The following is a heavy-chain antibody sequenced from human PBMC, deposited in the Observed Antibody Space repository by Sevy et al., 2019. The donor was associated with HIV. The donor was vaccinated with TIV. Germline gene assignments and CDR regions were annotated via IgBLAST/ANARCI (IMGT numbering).Heavy chain of an antibody. CDR1: GFTFSSYG. CDR2: IWNDRSNK. CDR3: ASLPNNYYDSGGYPGNDAFDI. D-gene: IGHD3-22*01. Sequence: GGSLRLSCAASGFTFSSYGMHWVRQAPGKGLEWVAVIWNDRSNKEYADSVKGRFTISRDNSKNTLYLQMNSLRAEETAVYYCASLPNNYYDSGGYPGNDAFDIWGQGTMVTVSS. J-gene: IGHJ3*02. V-gene: IGHV3-33*01.